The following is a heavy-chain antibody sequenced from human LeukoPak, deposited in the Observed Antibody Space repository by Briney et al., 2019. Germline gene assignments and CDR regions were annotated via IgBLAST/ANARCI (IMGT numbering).Heavy chain of an antibody. V-gene: IGHV3-21*01. Sequence: GGSLRLSCAASGFTFSSYSMNWVRQAPGKGLEWVSPISSSSSYIYYADSVKGRFTISRDNAKNSLYLQTNSLRAEDTAVYYCARVDILTGLYYFDYWGQGTLVTVSS. D-gene: IGHD3-9*01. J-gene: IGHJ4*02. CDR3: ARVDILTGLYYFDY. CDR1: GFTFSSYS. CDR2: ISSSSSYI.